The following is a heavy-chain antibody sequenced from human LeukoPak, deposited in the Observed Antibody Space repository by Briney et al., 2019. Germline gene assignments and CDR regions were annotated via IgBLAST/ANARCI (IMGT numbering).Heavy chain of an antibody. CDR1: GGSISSGSYY. CDR3: ARDPRDGYITDGLDH. Sequence: PSQTLSLTCTVSGGSISSGSYYWSWIRQPAGKGLEWIGRIYTSGSTNYNPSLKSRVTISVDTSKNQFSLKLSSVTAADTAVYYCARDPRDGYITDGLDHWGQGTLVTVSS. V-gene: IGHV4-61*02. CDR2: IYTSGST. D-gene: IGHD5-24*01. J-gene: IGHJ4*02.